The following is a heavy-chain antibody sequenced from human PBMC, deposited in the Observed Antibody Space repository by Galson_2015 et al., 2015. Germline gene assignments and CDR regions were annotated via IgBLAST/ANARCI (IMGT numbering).Heavy chain of an antibody. CDR2: IRNKGDGGTA. J-gene: IGHJ1*01. CDR3: TTGDS. V-gene: IGHV3-15*05. D-gene: IGHD3/OR15-3a*01. CDR1: GFTFSYAW. Sequence: SLRLSCAASGFTFSYAWLGWVRQAPGKGLEWVGRIRNKGDGGTADHAAPVNGRFSISRDESKNTLYLQMDSLKTEDSAMYYCTTGDSWGQGTLVSVST.